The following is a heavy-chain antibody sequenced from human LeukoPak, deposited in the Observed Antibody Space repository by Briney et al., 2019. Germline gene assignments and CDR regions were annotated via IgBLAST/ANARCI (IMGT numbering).Heavy chain of an antibody. CDR2: ISAYDGNT. D-gene: IGHD3-10*01. V-gene: IGHV1-18*01. CDR1: GYTFTSYG. CDR3: ARVHTYYYGSGSYLSDY. Sequence: GASVKVSRKASGYTFTSYGISWVRQAPGQGLEWMGWISAYDGNTNYAQKLQGRVTMTTDTSTSTAYMELRSLRSDDTAVYYCARVHTYYYGSGSYLSDYWGQGTLVTVSS. J-gene: IGHJ4*02.